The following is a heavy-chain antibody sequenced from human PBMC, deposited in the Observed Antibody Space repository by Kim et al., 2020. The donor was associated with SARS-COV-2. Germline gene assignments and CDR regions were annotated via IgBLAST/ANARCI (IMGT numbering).Heavy chain of an antibody. D-gene: IGHD2-15*01. J-gene: IGHJ5*02. CDR3: ARGGLGFCSGGSCYRFDP. CDR1: GGSISSYY. CDR2: IHYSGST. Sequence: SETLSLTCTVSGGSISSYYWSWIRQPPGKGLEWIGYIHYSGSTKYNPSLKSRVTISVDTSKNQVSLKLSSVTAADTAVYYCARGGLGFCSGGSCYRFDPWGQGTLVTVSS. V-gene: IGHV4-59*01.